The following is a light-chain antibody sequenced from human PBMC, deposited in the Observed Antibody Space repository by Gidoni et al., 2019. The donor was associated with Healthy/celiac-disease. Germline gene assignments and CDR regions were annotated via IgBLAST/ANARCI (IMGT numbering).Light chain of an antibody. J-gene: IGKJ4*01. Sequence: DVVMTQSPLSLPVTLGQPASISCRSSQSLVHSDGNTYLNWFHQRPGQSPRRLIYKVSNRDSGVPDRFSGSGSGTDFTLKSSRVEDEDVGVYYCMQGTHVLTFGGGTKVEIK. V-gene: IGKV2-30*02. CDR2: KVS. CDR3: MQGTHVLT. CDR1: QSLVHSDGNTY.